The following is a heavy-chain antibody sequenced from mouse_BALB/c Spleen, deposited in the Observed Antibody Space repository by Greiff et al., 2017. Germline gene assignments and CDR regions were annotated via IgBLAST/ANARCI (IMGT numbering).Heavy chain of an antibody. CDR1: GYSITSDYA. CDR3: ARGFYGNYPNYYAMDY. D-gene: IGHD2-1*01. Sequence: EVQLQQSGPGLVKPSQSLSLTCTVTGYSITSDYAWNWIRQFPGNKLELMGYISYSGSTSYNPSLKSRISITRDTSKNQFFLQLNSVTTEDTATYYCARGFYGNYPNYYAMDYWGQGTSVTVSS. CDR2: ISYSGST. V-gene: IGHV3-2*02. J-gene: IGHJ4*01.